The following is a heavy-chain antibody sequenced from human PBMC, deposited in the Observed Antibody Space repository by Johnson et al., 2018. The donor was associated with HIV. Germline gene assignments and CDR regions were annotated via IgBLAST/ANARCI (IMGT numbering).Heavy chain of an antibody. CDR2: FYCGGNT. V-gene: IGHV3-53*01. J-gene: IGHJ3*02. D-gene: IGHD1-26*01. CDR3: VRSIVGAIVDAFYM. CDR1: VFTVSYNY. Sequence: VQLVESGGGLIQPGGSLRLSCVASVFTVSYNYMNWVRQAPGKGLEWVSVFYCGGNTFYEDSLLGRFTISRDTPKNSLFLQLNSLNAEDTALYYCVRSIVGAIVDAFYMGGQATVVTVSS.